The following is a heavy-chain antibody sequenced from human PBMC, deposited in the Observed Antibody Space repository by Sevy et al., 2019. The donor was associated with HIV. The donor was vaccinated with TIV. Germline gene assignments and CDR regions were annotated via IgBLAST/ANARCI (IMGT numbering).Heavy chain of an antibody. Sequence: GGSLRLSCAASGFTFSSYSMNWVRQAPGKGLEWISYINNSRSTISYADSVKGRFTISRDNAKNSLYMQMKSLRAEDTAVYYCARGWTPIAAAGAYWFDSWGQGTLVTVSS. CDR2: INNSRSTI. CDR3: ARGWTPIAAAGAYWFDS. V-gene: IGHV3-48*01. CDR1: GFTFSSYS. J-gene: IGHJ5*01. D-gene: IGHD6-13*01.